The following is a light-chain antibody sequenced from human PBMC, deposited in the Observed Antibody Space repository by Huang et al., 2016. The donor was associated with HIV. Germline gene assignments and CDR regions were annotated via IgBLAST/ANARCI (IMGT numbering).Light chain of an antibody. V-gene: IGKV1-NL1*01. CDR2: SSS. CDR3: QQYYSSSHT. CDR1: QGISNS. Sequence: DIQMTQSPSSLAASVGDRVTITCRASQGISNSLAWYQQKPGKAPKLLLYSSSRLESGVPSTFTGSGSGTDYTLTISSLQPEDFATYYCQQYYSSSHTFGQGTKLEIK. J-gene: IGKJ2*01.